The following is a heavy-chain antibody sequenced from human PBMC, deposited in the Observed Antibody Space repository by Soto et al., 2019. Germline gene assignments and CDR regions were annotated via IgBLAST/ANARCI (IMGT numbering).Heavy chain of an antibody. CDR3: ARYDYNGYYFDY. D-gene: IGHD4-4*01. J-gene: IGHJ4*02. CDR2: INPSGGST. V-gene: IGHV1-46*01. Sequence: QVQLVQSGAEVKKPGASVKVSCKASGYTFSTYYMHWVRQAPGQGYEWMGIINPSGGSTTYAQKFQGSVAMTRDTSTTTVYMELSSLRSEDTAVYYCARYDYNGYYFDYWGQGTLVTVSS. CDR1: GYTFSTYY.